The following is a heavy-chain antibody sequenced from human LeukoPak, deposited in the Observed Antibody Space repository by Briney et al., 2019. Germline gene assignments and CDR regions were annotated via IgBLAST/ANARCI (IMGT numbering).Heavy chain of an antibody. Sequence: GGSLRLSCAASGLTFSNHAMSWVRQAPGKGLQWVSAISGGGVAIYYADSVKGRFTISRDNSKNTLYLQMNSLRAEDTAVYYCAKDRYSGLNTIDYWGQGTLVTVSS. CDR2: ISGGGVAI. V-gene: IGHV3-23*01. J-gene: IGHJ4*02. CDR3: AKDRYSGLNTIDY. CDR1: GLTFSNHA. D-gene: IGHD6-13*01.